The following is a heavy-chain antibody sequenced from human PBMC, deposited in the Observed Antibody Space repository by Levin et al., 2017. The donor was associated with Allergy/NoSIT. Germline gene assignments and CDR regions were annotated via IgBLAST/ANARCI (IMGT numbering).Heavy chain of an antibody. CDR1: GYTFTGYY. CDR3: ARGITIYGGGYVY. D-gene: IGHD3-3*01. CDR2: INPNSGDT. J-gene: IGHJ4*02. Sequence: ASVKVSCKASGYTFTGYYIHWVRQAPGQGLEWMGRINPNSGDTKFEQKFQGRVTVTRDTSISTVYMELSRLTSDDMAVYYCARGITIYGGGYVYWGQGTLVTVSS. V-gene: IGHV1-2*06.